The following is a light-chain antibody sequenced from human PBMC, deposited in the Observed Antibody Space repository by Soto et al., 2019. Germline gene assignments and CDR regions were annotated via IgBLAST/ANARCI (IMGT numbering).Light chain of an antibody. Sequence: QSALTQPASVSGSPGQSITISCTGTSSDVGAYNYVSWYQQYPGRAPKLMIYDVSNRPSGVSNRFSGSKSGNTASLTISGLQAEDEADYYCSSYTGSTTLVVFGGGTKVTVL. J-gene: IGLJ2*01. CDR3: SSYTGSTTLVV. V-gene: IGLV2-14*01. CDR2: DVS. CDR1: SSDVGAYNY.